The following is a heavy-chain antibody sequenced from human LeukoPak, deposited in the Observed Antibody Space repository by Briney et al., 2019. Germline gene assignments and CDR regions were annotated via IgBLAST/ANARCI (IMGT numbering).Heavy chain of an antibody. J-gene: IGHJ4*01. D-gene: IGHD3-3*01. Sequence: GASVKVSCKASGYTFTGYYMHLVRQAPGQGLEWMGWINPNSGGTNYAQKFQGRVTMTRDTSISTAYMELSRLRSDDTAVYYCARAYDFRGLRTFSFGIWGQGTLVTVSS. V-gene: IGHV1-2*02. CDR1: GYTFTGYY. CDR2: INPNSGGT. CDR3: ARAYDFRGLRTFSFGI.